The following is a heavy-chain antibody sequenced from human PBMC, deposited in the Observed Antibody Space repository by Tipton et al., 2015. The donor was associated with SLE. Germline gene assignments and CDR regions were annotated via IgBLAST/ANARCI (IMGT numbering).Heavy chain of an antibody. V-gene: IGHV4-59*01. CDR2: IYYSGST. J-gene: IGHJ4*02. Sequence: TLSLTCTVSGGSISSYYWSWIRQPPGKGLEWIGYIYYSGSTNYNPSLKSRVTISVDTSKNQFSLNLTSVTAADTAVYYCARDGGTWSGYFDYWGQGTLVTVSS. CDR3: ARDGGTWSGYFDY. D-gene: IGHD3-3*01. CDR1: GGSISSYY.